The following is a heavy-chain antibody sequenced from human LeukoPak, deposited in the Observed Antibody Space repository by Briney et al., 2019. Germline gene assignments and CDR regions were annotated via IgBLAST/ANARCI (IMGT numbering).Heavy chain of an antibody. CDR1: GFTFSSYA. Sequence: GGSLRLSCAASGFTFSSYAMSWVRQAPGKGLEWVSAISGSGGSTYYADSVKGRFTISRDNAKNSLYLQMNSLRSEDTAVYYCARDSSGYYDSSGYPYWGQGTLVTVSS. D-gene: IGHD3-22*01. CDR3: ARDSSGYYDSSGYPY. J-gene: IGHJ4*02. CDR2: ISGSGGST. V-gene: IGHV3-23*01.